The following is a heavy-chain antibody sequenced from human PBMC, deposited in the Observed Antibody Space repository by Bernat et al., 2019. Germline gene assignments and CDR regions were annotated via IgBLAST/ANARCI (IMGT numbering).Heavy chain of an antibody. D-gene: IGHD6-13*01. CDR2: INPSGGST. CDR3: ARSSRIAAAGAPNQNKINWFDP. V-gene: IGHV1-46*01. CDR1: GYTFTSYY. Sequence: QVQLVQSGAEVKKPGASVKVSCKASGYTFTSYYMHWVRQAPGQGLEWMGIINPSGGSTSYAQKFQGRVTMTRDTSTSTVYMELSSLRSEDTAVYYCARSSRIAAAGAPNQNKINWFDPWGQGTLVTVSS. J-gene: IGHJ5*02.